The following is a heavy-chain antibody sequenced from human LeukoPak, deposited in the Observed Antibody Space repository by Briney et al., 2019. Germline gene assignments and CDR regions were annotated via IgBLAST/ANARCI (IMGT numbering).Heavy chain of an antibody. CDR3: ARGQWEIRFDP. Sequence: SETLSLTCAVYGGSFSGYYWSWIRQPPGKGLEWIGEINHSGSTNYNSSLKSRVTISVDTSKNQFSLKLNSVTAADTAVYYCARGQWEIRFDPWGQGTLVTVSS. CDR2: INHSGST. CDR1: GGSFSGYY. V-gene: IGHV4-34*01. J-gene: IGHJ5*02. D-gene: IGHD1-26*01.